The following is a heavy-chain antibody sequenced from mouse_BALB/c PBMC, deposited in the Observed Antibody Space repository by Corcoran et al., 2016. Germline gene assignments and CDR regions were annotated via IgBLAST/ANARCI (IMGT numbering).Heavy chain of an antibody. CDR1: GFNIKDTY. V-gene: IGHV14-3*02. D-gene: IGHD4-1*01. Sequence: EVQLQQSGAELVKPGASVKLSCTASGFNIKDTYMHWVKQRPEQGLEWIGRIDPANGNTKYDPKFQGKATITADTSSNTAYLQLRSLTSEDTAVYYCANWDWYFDVWGAWTTVTVSS. J-gene: IGHJ1*01. CDR2: IDPANGNT. CDR3: ANWDWYFDV.